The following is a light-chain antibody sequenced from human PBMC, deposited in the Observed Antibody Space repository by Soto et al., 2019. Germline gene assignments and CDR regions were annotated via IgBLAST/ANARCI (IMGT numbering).Light chain of an antibody. CDR2: GTS. Sequence: EIVLTQSPGTLSLSPGERATLSCRTSQSVASTYLAWYQQKVGQAPRLLIYGTSTRATGIPDRFSGSGSGTDFTLTISRLEPEDSAVYYCQQYDGSVYTFGQGTQLEIK. CDR1: QSVASTY. V-gene: IGKV3-20*01. J-gene: IGKJ2*01. CDR3: QQYDGSVYT.